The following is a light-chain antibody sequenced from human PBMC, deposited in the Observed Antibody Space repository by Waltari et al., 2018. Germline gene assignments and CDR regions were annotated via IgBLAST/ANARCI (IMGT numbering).Light chain of an antibody. CDR2: EVN. V-gene: IGLV2-23*02. J-gene: IGLJ2*01. CDR1: SGDVGAYDL. CDR3: CSYVGRSNSYVV. Sequence: QSALTQPASVSGSPGQSITIPCNGNSGDVGAYDLVSWYLQHPGKAPKLILYEVNRRPSGFSSRFSGSKSGTAASLTSSGRQAEDEGDYYCCSYVGRSNSYVVFGGGTKVTVL.